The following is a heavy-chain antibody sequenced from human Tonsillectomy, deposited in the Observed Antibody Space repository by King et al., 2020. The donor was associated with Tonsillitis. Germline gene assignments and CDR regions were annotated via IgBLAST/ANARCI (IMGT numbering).Heavy chain of an antibody. CDR1: GFTFNTYG. CDR2: ISYDGSDK. CDR3: AKDVLGVAVAGSYYFDY. Sequence: VQLVESGGGVVQPGRSLRLSCAASGFTFNTYGMHWVRQAPGKGLEWVAVISYDGSDKYYADSVKGRFTISRDNSKNTLYLQMNSLRAEDTAVYYCAKDVLGVAVAGSYYFDYWGQGTLVTVSS. D-gene: IGHD6-19*01. J-gene: IGHJ4*02. V-gene: IGHV3-30*18.